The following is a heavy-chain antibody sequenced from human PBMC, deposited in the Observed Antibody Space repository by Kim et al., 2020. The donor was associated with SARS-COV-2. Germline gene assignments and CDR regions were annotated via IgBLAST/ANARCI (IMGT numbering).Heavy chain of an antibody. CDR2: INPNSGGT. J-gene: IGHJ6*02. V-gene: IGHV1-2*04. Sequence: ASVKVSCKASGYTFTGYYMHWVRQAPGQGLEWMGWINPNSGGTNYAQKFQGWVTMTRDTSISTAYMELNRLRSDDTAVYYCARDFTGTMSPDYYYYGMDVWGQVTTVTVAS. CDR3: ARDFTGTMSPDYYYYGMDV. D-gene: IGHD1-7*01. CDR1: GYTFTGYY.